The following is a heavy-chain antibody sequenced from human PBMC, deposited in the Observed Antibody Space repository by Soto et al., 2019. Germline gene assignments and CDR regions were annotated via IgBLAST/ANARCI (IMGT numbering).Heavy chain of an antibody. CDR2: ISSSGSTI. D-gene: IGHD3-3*01. V-gene: IGHV3-11*01. CDR1: GFTFSDYY. Sequence: GGSLRLSCAASGFTFSDYYMSWIRQAPGKGLEWVSYISSSGSTIYYADSVKGRFTISRDNAKNSLYLQMNSLRAEDTAVYYWAREHTPDYDFWSGYFPNDAFDIWGQGTMVTVSS. CDR3: AREHTPDYDFWSGYFPNDAFDI. J-gene: IGHJ3*02.